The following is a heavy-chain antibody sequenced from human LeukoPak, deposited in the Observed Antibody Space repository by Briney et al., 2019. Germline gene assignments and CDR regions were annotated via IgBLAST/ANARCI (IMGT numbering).Heavy chain of an antibody. CDR3: AKVNYDFWSAISDYFDY. Sequence: GGSLRLSCAASGFTFSSYAMSWVRQAPGKGLEWVSAISGSGGSTYYADSVKGRFTISRDNSKNTLYLQMNSLRAEDTAVYYCAKVNYDFWSAISDYFDYWGQGTLVTVSS. CDR1: GFTFSSYA. D-gene: IGHD3-3*01. V-gene: IGHV3-23*01. CDR2: ISGSGGST. J-gene: IGHJ4*02.